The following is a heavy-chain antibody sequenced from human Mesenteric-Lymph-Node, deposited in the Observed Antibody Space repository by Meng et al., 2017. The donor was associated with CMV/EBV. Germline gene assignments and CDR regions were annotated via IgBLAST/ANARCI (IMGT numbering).Heavy chain of an antibody. CDR1: GGSFSGYY. Sequence: SETLSLTCAVYGGSFSGYYWSWIRQPPGKGLEWIGEINHSGSTNYNPSLESRVTISVDTSKNQFSLKLSSVTAADTAVYYCARGLQRYCSSTSCYRYGMDVWGQGATVTVSS. CDR2: INHSGST. CDR3: ARGLQRYCSSTSCYRYGMDV. J-gene: IGHJ6*02. V-gene: IGHV4-34*01. D-gene: IGHD2-2*01.